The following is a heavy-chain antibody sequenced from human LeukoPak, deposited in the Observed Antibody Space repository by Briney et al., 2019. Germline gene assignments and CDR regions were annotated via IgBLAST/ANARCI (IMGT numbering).Heavy chain of an antibody. CDR3: ARDHY. V-gene: IGHV1-2*02. CDR2: INPNSGGT. CDR1: GYTFTAYY. J-gene: IGHJ4*02. Sequence: ASVTVSCKASGYTFTAYYMQWVRQAPGQGLEWMGWINPNSGGTDYAQKFQGRVTMTRDTSINTAYMVLSNLRSDDTAVYYCARDHYWGQGTPVTVS.